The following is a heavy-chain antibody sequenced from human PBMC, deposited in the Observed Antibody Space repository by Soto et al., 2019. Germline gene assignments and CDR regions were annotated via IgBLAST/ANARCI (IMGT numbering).Heavy chain of an antibody. V-gene: IGHV3-7*01. Sequence: EVQLVGSGGGLVQPGGSLRLSCAASGFTFSGYYMTWVRQSPGRGLEWVGNIKQDGSEKYYVDSLKGRFTISRDNAKKSLYLQMNSLRVEDTAVYYCARGRSDDYFDYWGQGTLATVSS. CDR2: IKQDGSEK. CDR1: GFTFSGYY. CDR3: ARGRSDDYFDY. D-gene: IGHD2-15*01. J-gene: IGHJ4*02.